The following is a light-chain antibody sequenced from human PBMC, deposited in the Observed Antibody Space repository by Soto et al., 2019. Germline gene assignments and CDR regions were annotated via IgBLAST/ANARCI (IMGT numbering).Light chain of an antibody. V-gene: IGKV3-20*01. J-gene: IGKJ1*01. Sequence: EIVLTQSPGTLSLSPGEKATLSCRASQSVSNNYLAWYQQKPGQAPRLLIYGASNRATGIPDRFSGSGSGTHFTLTISRLEPEDFAVYYCQQYGISGTFGQGTKVDIK. CDR3: QQYGISGT. CDR1: QSVSNNY. CDR2: GAS.